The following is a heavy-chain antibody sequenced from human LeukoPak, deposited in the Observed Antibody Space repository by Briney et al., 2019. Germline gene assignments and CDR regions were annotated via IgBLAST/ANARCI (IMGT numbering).Heavy chain of an antibody. CDR2: IKQDGSEK. V-gene: IGHV3-7*03. CDR3: AKEETFVGYFDY. D-gene: IGHD3-3*02. CDR1: GFTFSSYW. J-gene: IGHJ4*02. Sequence: GRSLRLSCTASGFTFSSYWMSWVRQAPGKGLEWVANIKQDGSEKYYVDSVKGRFTISRDNSKNTLYLQMNSLRAEDTAVYYCAKEETFVGYFDYWGQGTLVTVSS.